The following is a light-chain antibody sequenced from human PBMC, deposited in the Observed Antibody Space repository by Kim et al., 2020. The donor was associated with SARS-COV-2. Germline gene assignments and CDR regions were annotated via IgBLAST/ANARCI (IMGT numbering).Light chain of an antibody. Sequence: SPGERATLSCRASQTVPTNYLAWYQQKAGQHPRLLIYGASIRATGVPDRFSGSGSGADFTLTISRLEPEDFAVYYCQQYGSSSITFGQGTRLEIK. J-gene: IGKJ5*01. V-gene: IGKV3-20*01. CDR2: GAS. CDR1: QTVPTNY. CDR3: QQYGSSSIT.